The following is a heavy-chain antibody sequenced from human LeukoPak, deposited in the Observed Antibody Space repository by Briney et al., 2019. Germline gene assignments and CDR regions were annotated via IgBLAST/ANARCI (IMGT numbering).Heavy chain of an antibody. CDR2: INHSGST. CDR1: GGSFSGYY. V-gene: IGHV4-34*01. CDR3: ARGFFGVVSRFDY. Sequence: SETLSLTCAVYGGSFSGYYWSWIRQPPGKGLEWIGEINHSGSTNYNPSLKSRVTISVDTPKNQFSLKLSSVTAADTAVYYCARGFFGVVSRFDYWGQGTLVTVSS. J-gene: IGHJ4*02. D-gene: IGHD3-3*01.